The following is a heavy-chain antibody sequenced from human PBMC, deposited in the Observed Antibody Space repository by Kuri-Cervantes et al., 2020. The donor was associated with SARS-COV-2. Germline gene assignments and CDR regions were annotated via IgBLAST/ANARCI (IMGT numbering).Heavy chain of an antibody. CDR3: ARDPLTHFDY. Sequence: GESLKISCTASGFIFSDYYMTWIRQAPGKGLEWVSVIYSGGSTYYADSVKGRFTISRDNSKNTLYLQMNSLRAEDTAVYYCARDPLTHFDYWGQGTLVTVSS. J-gene: IGHJ4*02. CDR2: IYSGGST. CDR1: GFIFSDYY. D-gene: IGHD1-14*01. V-gene: IGHV3-66*01.